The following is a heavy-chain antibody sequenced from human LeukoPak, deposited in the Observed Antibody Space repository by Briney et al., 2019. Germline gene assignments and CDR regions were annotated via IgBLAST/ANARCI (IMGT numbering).Heavy chain of an antibody. CDR3: ARDGDSSSWYSSYYYYYMDV. CDR2: IYYSGST. Sequence: PSETLSLTCTVSGGSISSHYWNWIRQPPGKGLEWIGYIYYSGSTNYNPSLKSRVTISLDTSKSQFSLKLSSVTAADAAVYYCARDGDSSSWYSSYYYYYMDVWGKGTTVTVSS. CDR1: GGSISSHY. V-gene: IGHV4-59*11. D-gene: IGHD6-13*01. J-gene: IGHJ6*03.